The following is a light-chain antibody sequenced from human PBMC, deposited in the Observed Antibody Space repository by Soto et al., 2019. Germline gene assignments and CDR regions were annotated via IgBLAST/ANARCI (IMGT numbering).Light chain of an antibody. Sequence: SVLTQPPSASGSPGQSVTISCTGTSSDVGKYDYVSWFQHHPGKAPKLIIYEVSKRPSGVPDRFSGSKSGSTASLTVSGLQTEDEADYYCCSYAGSSTYVFGTGTKVTVL. CDR3: CSYAGSSTYV. V-gene: IGLV2-8*01. J-gene: IGLJ1*01. CDR2: EVS. CDR1: SSDVGKYDY.